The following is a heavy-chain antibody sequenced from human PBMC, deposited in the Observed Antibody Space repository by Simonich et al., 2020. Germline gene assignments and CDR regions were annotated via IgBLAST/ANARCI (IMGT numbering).Heavy chain of an antibody. J-gene: IGHJ3*02. CDR3: ARVRFEAFDI. CDR2: INTNSGGT. V-gene: IGHV1-2*02. CDR1: GYTFTGYY. Sequence: QVQLVQSGAEVKKPGASVKVSCKASGYTFTGYYMHWVRQAPGQGLEWMGGINTNSGGTNYAQKVQGRVTMTRDTSISTAYMELSRLRSDDTAVYYCARVRFEAFDIWGQGTMVTVSS.